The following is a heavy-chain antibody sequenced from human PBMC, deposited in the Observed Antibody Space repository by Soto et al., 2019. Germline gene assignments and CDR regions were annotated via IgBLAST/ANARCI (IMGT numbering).Heavy chain of an antibody. D-gene: IGHD5-18*01. CDR1: GYTFTGYY. V-gene: IGHV1-2*02. CDR2: INPNSGGT. CDR3: ARSGQLWSKIFDY. J-gene: IGHJ4*02. Sequence: ASVKVSCKASGYTFTGYYMHWVRQAPGQGLEWMGWINPNSGGTNYAQKFQGRVTMTRDTSISTAYMELSRLRSDDTAVYYCARSGQLWSKIFDYWGQGTLVTVSS.